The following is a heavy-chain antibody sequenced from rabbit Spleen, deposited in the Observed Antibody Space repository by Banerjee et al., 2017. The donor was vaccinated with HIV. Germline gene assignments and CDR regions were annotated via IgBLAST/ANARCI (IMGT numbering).Heavy chain of an antibody. Sequence: QEQLVESGGGLVQPEGSLTPTCTASGFSFSEKEVMCWVRQALGKGLEWIGCIATITGKTFYATWAKGRFTISRASSTTVTLQMTSLTAADTATYVCARDLVAVIGWNFNLWGPGTLVTVS. V-gene: IGHV1S45*01. CDR1: GFSFSEKEV. J-gene: IGHJ4*01. CDR3: ARDLVAVIGWNFNL. D-gene: IGHD1-1*01. CDR2: IATITGKT.